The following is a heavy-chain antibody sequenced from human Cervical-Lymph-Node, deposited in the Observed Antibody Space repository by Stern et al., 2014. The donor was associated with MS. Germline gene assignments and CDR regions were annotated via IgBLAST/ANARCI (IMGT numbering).Heavy chain of an antibody. V-gene: IGHV1-46*01. J-gene: IGHJ4*02. D-gene: IGHD1-26*01. CDR1: GYTFTDYN. CDR2: ISPDGGRT. CDR3: ARVAPTVGAAY. Sequence: QVQLVQSGAEVKEPGASVKVSCTASGYTFTDYNIQWVRQATGPGLEWMGMISPDGGRTAYAPKFRGRVTMTRDKSTATVYMELNSLRSDDTAVYFCARVAPTVGAAYWGQGTLVAVSS.